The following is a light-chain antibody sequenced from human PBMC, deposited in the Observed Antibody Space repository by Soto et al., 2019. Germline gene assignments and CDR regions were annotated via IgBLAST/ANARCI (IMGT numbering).Light chain of an antibody. V-gene: IGKV1-5*03. CDR3: QHSLSYPIT. J-gene: IGKJ4*01. CDR2: EAS. CDR1: QRISSW. Sequence: DIQMTQSPSTLSASVGDRVTITCRASQRISSWLAWYQQKPGKAPKLLIYEASILQSGAPSKFRSSGSGTEFTPTTSRLQSDDFATYYGQHSLSYPITFGGGTKVDI.